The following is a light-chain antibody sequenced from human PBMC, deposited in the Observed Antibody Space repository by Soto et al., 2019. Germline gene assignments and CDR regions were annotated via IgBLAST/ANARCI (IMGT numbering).Light chain of an antibody. J-gene: IGLJ3*02. CDR2: AND. CDR3: QSFDRSQTYDNRLSGV. V-gene: IGLV1-40*01. CDR1: IEADFD. Sequence: QSVLRQPPSVSVATGQMVTISCTHIEADFDVLWYQQLPGTASNLLINANDNRPAGVTDRFSGSKSGSSASLAITGLRAEDEATYYCQSFDRSQTYDNRLSGVFGGGTQLTVL.